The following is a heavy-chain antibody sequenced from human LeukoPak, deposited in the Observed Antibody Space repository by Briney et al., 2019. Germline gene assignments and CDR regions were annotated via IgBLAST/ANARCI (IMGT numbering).Heavy chain of an antibody. D-gene: IGHD2-21*02. J-gene: IGHJ3*02. CDR2: IHYSGST. V-gene: IGHV4-39*01. Sequence: SETLSLTCTVSGGSISSSSYYWGWIRQPPGKGLEWIGSIHYSGSTYYNPSLKSRVTISVDTSKNQFSLKLSSVTAADTAVYYCARRIVVVTATKNAFDIWGQGTMVTVSS. CDR1: GGSISSSSYY. CDR3: ARRIVVVTATKNAFDI.